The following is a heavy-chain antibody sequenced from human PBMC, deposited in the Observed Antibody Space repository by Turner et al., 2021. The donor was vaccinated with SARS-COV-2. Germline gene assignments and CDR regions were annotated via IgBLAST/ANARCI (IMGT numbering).Heavy chain of an antibody. CDR2: IKQDGSET. CDR3: ARGSGWVADY. CDR1: GFTFNNHW. V-gene: IGHV3-7*01. Sequence: EVQLAESGGGLVQPGGSLRLSCAASGFTFNNHWMNWVRQAPGNGLEWVAIIKQDGSETLYVDSVKGRFTISRDNAKNSLYLQMNSLRAEDTAIYYCARGSGWVADYWGQGTLVTVSS. J-gene: IGHJ4*02. D-gene: IGHD6-19*01.